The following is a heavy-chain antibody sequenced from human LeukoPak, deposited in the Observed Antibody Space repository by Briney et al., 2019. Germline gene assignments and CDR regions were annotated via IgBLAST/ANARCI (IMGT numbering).Heavy chain of an antibody. CDR1: GGSFSGYY. CDR3: ARQQLVHDFDY. V-gene: IGHV4-34*01. D-gene: IGHD6-13*01. Sequence: PSETLSLTCAVYGGSFSGYYWSWICQPPGKGLEWIGEINHSGSTNYNPSLKSRVTISVDTSKNQFSLKLSSVTAADTAVYYCARQQLVHDFDYWGQGTLVTVPS. CDR2: INHSGST. J-gene: IGHJ4*02.